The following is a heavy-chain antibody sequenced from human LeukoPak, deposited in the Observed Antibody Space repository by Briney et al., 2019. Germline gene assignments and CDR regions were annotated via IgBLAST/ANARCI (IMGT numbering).Heavy chain of an antibody. CDR1: GGSISSSRYY. Sequence: SETLSLTCTVSGGSISSSRYYWGWIRRPPGKGLEWFVNIYYSGSTYYNPSLKSRVTISVDTSKNQFSLNLSSVTAADTAVYYCARVYTSSWGSTFDYWGQGTLVTVSS. D-gene: IGHD6-13*01. CDR3: ARVYTSSWGSTFDY. CDR2: IYYSGST. J-gene: IGHJ4*02. V-gene: IGHV4-39*07.